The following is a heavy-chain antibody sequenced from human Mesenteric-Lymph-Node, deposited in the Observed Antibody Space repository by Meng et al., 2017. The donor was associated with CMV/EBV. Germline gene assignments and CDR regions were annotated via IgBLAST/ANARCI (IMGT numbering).Heavy chain of an antibody. V-gene: IGHV4-39*02. J-gene: IGHJ5*01. D-gene: IGHD3-10*01. CDR2: SFNYDSA. CDR3: ARDTLTYSYGPGWIDS. Sequence: LQLHLPLPRLAKLEATLSRSCTGGGCSICGCCHYWCVMRQPPGNGMELVGSSFNYDSANYNPALESRVTISITNSKNEFFLNLCSVIAADTAMYFCARDTLTYSYGPGWIDSWGQGTLVTVSS. CDR1: GCSICGCCHY.